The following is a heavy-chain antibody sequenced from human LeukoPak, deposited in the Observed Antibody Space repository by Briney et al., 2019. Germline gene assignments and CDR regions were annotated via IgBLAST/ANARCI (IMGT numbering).Heavy chain of an antibody. V-gene: IGHV4-31*03. CDR1: GGSISSGGYY. CDR3: ARVRSYCFDY. J-gene: IGHJ4*02. D-gene: IGHD1-26*01. Sequence: SQTLSLTCTVSGGSISSGGYYWSWIRQHPGKGLKWIGNIYYSGSTYYNPSLKSRVTISVDTSKNQFSLKLSSVTTADTAVYYCARVRSYCFDYWGQGTLVTVSS. CDR2: IYYSGST.